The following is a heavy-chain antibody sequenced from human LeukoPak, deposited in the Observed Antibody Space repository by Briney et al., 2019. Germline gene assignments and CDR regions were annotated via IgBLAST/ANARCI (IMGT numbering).Heavy chain of an antibody. V-gene: IGHV1-8*01. CDR3: ARGRALPGATDKIVWLDP. Sequence: ASVKVSCKASGYTFTSHDINWVRQATGQGLEWMGWMNPNSGNTGYAQKFQGRVTMTRNTSISTAYMELSSLRSEDTAVYYCARGRALPGATDKIVWLDPWGQGTLVTVSS. J-gene: IGHJ5*02. D-gene: IGHD4/OR15-4a*01. CDR2: MNPNSGNT. CDR1: GYTFTSHD.